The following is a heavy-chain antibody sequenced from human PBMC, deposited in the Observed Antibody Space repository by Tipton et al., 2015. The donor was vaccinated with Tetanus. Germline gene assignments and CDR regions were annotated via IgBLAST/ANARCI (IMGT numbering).Heavy chain of an antibody. CDR2: IYYSGDT. Sequence: TLSLTCSVSGASISSSRYFWNWVRQYPGKGLEWIGYIYYSGDTYINPSLKSRVTMSVDTSKNQFSLKLTSLTAADTAVYFCARRLIQNWFDPWGQGTLVTVSS. V-gene: IGHV4-31*03. CDR3: ARRLIQNWFDP. J-gene: IGHJ5*02. CDR1: GASISSSRYF. D-gene: IGHD2-8*01.